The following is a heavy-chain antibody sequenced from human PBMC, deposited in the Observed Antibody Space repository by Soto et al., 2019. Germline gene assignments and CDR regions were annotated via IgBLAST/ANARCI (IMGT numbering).Heavy chain of an antibody. CDR3: AREATKVAAAKYKWFDS. CDR1: GFIVSNYW. V-gene: IGHV3-7*01. CDR2: IKQDGSEK. D-gene: IGHD6-13*01. J-gene: IGHJ5*01. Sequence: GGSLRLSCAASGFIVSNYWMSWVRQAPGKGLEWVANIKQDGSEKYYMDSVKGRFTISRDNAKNSLFLQMNSLRAEDTAVYYCAREATKVAAAKYKWFDSWGQGTLVTVSS.